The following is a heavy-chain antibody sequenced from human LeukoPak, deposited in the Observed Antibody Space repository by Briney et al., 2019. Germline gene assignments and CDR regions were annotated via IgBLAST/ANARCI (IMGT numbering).Heavy chain of an antibody. J-gene: IGHJ6*02. CDR3: ARDKGYGDYLGLYYGMDV. Sequence: ASVKVSCKASGYTFTSYGISWVRQAPGRGLEWMGWIIAYNGNTNYAQKLQGRVTMTTDTSTSTAYMELRSLRSDDTAVYYCARDKGYGDYLGLYYGMDVWGQGTTVTVSS. D-gene: IGHD4-17*01. CDR1: GYTFTSYG. V-gene: IGHV1-18*01. CDR2: IIAYNGNT.